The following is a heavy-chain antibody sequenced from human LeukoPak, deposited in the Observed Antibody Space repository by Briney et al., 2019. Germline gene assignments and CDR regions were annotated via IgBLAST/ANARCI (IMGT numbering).Heavy chain of an antibody. D-gene: IGHD1-26*01. Sequence: GGSLRLSCAASGFTFSSDIMNSVRQAPGKGLEWVSSISSSSSYIYYADSVKGRFNISRDNAKNSLYLQMNSLRAEDMAVYYCARETWELPNDYWGQGTLVTVSS. V-gene: IGHV3-21*01. CDR1: GFTFSSDI. CDR2: ISSSSSYI. CDR3: ARETWELPNDY. J-gene: IGHJ4*02.